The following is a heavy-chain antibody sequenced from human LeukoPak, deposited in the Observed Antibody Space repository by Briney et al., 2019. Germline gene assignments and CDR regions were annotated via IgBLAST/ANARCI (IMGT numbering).Heavy chain of an antibody. D-gene: IGHD3-22*01. J-gene: IGHJ6*03. V-gene: IGHV3-30*01. CDR2: ISYDGYNK. CDR1: GFTFSGYA. Sequence: GGSLRLSCAASGFTFSGYAVHWVRQAPGKGLQWAAAISYDGYNKYYADSLKGRFTISRENSKNTLWLQMNSLRAEDTAVYYCARGGMYDSYYFFYMDVWGKGTTVTVSS. CDR3: ARGGMYDSYYFFYMDV.